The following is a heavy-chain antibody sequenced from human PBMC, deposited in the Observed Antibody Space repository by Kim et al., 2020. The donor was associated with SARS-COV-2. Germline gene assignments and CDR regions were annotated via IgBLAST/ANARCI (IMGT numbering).Heavy chain of an antibody. J-gene: IGHJ4*02. CDR3: ARDPKGYSYGFVDY. V-gene: IGHV3-7*03. CDR1: GFTFSSYW. D-gene: IGHD5-18*01. Sequence: LSLTCAASGFTFSSYWMSWVRQAPGKGLEWVANIKQDGSEKYYVDSVKGRFTISRDNAKNSLYLQMNSLRAEDTAVYYCARDPKGYSYGFVDYWGQGTLVTVSS. CDR2: IKQDGSEK.